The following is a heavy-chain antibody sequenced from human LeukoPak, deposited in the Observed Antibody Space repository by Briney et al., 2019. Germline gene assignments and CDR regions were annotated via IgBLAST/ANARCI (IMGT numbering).Heavy chain of an antibody. V-gene: IGHV4-34*01. CDR3: ARGDGYGSGSYPLFDY. J-gene: IGHJ4*02. D-gene: IGHD3-10*01. Sequence: PSETLSLTCAVYGGSFSGYYWSWIRQLPGKGLEWIGEINHSGSTNYNPSLKSRVTISVDTSKNQFSLKLSSVTAADTAVYYCARGDGYGSGSYPLFDYWGQGTLVTVSS. CDR2: INHSGST. CDR1: GGSFSGYY.